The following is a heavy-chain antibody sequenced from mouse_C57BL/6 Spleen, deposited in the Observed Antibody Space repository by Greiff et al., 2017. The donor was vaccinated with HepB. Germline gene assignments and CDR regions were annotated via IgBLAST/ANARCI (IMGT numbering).Heavy chain of an antibody. CDR1: GYTFTSYR. D-gene: IGHD4-1*01. J-gene: IGHJ1*03. CDR2: IHPNSGST. Sequence: QVQLQQPGAELVKPGASVKLSCKASGYTFTSYRMHWVKQRPGQGLEWIGMIHPNSGSTNYNEKFKSKATLTVDKSSSTAYMQLSSLTSEDSAVYYCARWGGTVGYFDVWGTGTTVTVSS. V-gene: IGHV1-64*01. CDR3: ARWGGTVGYFDV.